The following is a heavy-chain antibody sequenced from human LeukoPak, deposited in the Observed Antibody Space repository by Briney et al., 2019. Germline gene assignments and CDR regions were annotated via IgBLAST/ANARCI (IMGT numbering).Heavy chain of an antibody. CDR2: IYYSGST. CDR3: ARRGVVPAAMGDYYYYYMDV. V-gene: IGHV4-59*08. J-gene: IGHJ6*03. D-gene: IGHD2-2*01. Sequence: PSETLSLTCTVSGGSISSYYWSWIRQPPGKGLEWIGYIYYSGSTNYNPSLKSRVTISVDTSKNQFSLKLSSVTAADTAVYYCARRGVVPAAMGDYYYYYMDVRGKGTTVTISS. CDR1: GGSISSYY.